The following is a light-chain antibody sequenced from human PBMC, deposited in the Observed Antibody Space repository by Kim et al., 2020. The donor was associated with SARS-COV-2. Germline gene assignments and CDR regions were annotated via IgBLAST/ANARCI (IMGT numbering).Light chain of an antibody. Sequence: GDRVTITCQASQDISNYLNWYQQKPGKAPKLLIYDASNLETGVPSRFSGSGSGTDFTFTISSLQPEDIATYYCQQYDNLLTFGGGTKVDIK. J-gene: IGKJ4*01. V-gene: IGKV1-33*01. CDR3: QQYDNLLT. CDR1: QDISNY. CDR2: DAS.